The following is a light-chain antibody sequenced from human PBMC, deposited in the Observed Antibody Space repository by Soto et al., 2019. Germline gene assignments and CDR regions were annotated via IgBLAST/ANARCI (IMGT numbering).Light chain of an antibody. Sequence: DIPVTQYPSSVSASVGDRVTITCRASQGISSWLAWYQQKPGKAPKLLIYAASSLQSGVPSRFSGSGSGTEFSLTITSLQPDDSAMYYCQQYNGYSWTFGRGTKVDIK. J-gene: IGKJ1*01. CDR2: AAS. CDR3: QQYNGYSWT. CDR1: QGISSW. V-gene: IGKV1D-16*01.